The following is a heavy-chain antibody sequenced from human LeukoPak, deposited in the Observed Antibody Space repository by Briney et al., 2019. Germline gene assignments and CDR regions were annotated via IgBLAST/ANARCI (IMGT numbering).Heavy chain of an antibody. Sequence: PGVSLRLSCAASGFTFSSYSMNWVRQAPGKGLEWVSSKSSSSGYIYYADSVKGRFTISRDNAKNSLYLQMNGLRAEDTAVYYCARDPGGGIVGATFRALNYWGQGTLVTV. D-gene: IGHD1-26*01. J-gene: IGHJ4*02. CDR3: ARDPGGGIVGATFRALNY. CDR2: KSSSSGYI. CDR1: GFTFSSYS. V-gene: IGHV3-21*01.